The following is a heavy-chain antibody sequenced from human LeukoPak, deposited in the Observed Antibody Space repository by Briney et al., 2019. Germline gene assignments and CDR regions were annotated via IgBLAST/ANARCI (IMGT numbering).Heavy chain of an antibody. V-gene: IGHV1-69*04. CDR1: GGTFSSYA. Sequence: ASVKVSCKASGGTFSSYAISWVRQAPGQGLEWMGRIIPILGIANYAQKFQGRVTITADKSTSTAYMELSSLRSEDTAVYYCARDADRTYYYGSAEFDYWGQGTLVTVSS. CDR3: ARDADRTYYYGSAEFDY. J-gene: IGHJ4*02. D-gene: IGHD3-10*01. CDR2: IIPILGIA.